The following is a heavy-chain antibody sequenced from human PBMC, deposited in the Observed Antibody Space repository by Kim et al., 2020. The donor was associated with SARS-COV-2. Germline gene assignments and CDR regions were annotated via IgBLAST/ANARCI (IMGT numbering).Heavy chain of an antibody. V-gene: IGHV3-74*01. CDR3: ARSYSN. CDR2: INGGGNTI. CDR1: GFTFSNYW. Sequence: GGSLRLSCAASGFTFSNYWMHWVRQVPGKGLVWVSNINGGGNTINYADSVKVRFTISRDNAKNTLYLQMNSLGVDDTAVYYCARSYSNWGQGTLVTVSS. D-gene: IGHD5-18*01. J-gene: IGHJ4*02.